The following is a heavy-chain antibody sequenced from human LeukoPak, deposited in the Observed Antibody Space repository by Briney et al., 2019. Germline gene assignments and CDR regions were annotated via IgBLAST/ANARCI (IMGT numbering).Heavy chain of an antibody. J-gene: IGHJ5*02. V-gene: IGHV1-2*02. CDR1: GYTFTGYY. Sequence: GASVKVSCKASGYTFTGYYMHWVRQAPGQGLEWMGWINPNSGGTNYAQKFQGRVTMTRDTSISTAYVELSRLRSDDTAVYYCARIVVPAATNWFDPWGQGTLVTVSS. CDR3: ARIVVPAATNWFDP. D-gene: IGHD2-2*01. CDR2: INPNSGGT.